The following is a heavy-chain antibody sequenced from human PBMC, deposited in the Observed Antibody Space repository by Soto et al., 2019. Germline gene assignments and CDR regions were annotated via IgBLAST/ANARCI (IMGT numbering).Heavy chain of an antibody. J-gene: IGHJ4*02. V-gene: IGHV1-18*01. CDR2: ISGSSGNA. CDR3: AREMAGLGGEYDY. Sequence: QVQLVQSGAEVKNPGASVKVSCKTSGYTFTKYGVGWVRQAPGQGLEWMGWISGSSGNANYAEKVQGRNTLTTDTSTSTAYIERLSLRSDDTAVYYCAREMAGLGGEYDYWGQGTLVTVSS. D-gene: IGHD3-16*01. CDR1: GYTFTKYG.